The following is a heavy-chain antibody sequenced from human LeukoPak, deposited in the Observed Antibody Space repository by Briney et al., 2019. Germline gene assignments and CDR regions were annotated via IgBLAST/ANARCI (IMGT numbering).Heavy chain of an antibody. J-gene: IGHJ4*02. CDR3: ASGYDSSGYYYVY. CDR1: GGSISSCY. D-gene: IGHD3-22*01. Sequence: SETLALACSVSGGSISSCYGIWIRQPPGKGLEWIGYIYTSGSTNYNPSLKSRVTISVDTSKNQFSLKLSSVTAADTAVYYCASGYDSSGYYYVYWGQGTLVTVSS. CDR2: IYTSGST. V-gene: IGHV4-4*09.